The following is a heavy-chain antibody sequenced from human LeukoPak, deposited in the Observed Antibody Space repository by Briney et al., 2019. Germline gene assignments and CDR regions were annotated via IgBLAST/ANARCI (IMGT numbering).Heavy chain of an antibody. V-gene: IGHV4-59*01. CDR2: IHYSGST. CDR1: GGSISSYF. Sequence: SETLSLTCTVSGGSISSYFWSWMRQPPGKGPEWIGYIHYSGSTNYNPSLKSRVTISVDTSKNQFSLKLSSVTAADTAVYYCARYGSGWYGFDYWGQGTLVTVSS. CDR3: ARYGSGWYGFDY. J-gene: IGHJ4*02. D-gene: IGHD6-19*01.